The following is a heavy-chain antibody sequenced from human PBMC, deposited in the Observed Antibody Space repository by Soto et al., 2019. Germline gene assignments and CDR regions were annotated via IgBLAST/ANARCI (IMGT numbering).Heavy chain of an antibody. CDR3: ARGARNALRYFDWLFFFDY. Sequence: PGGSLRLSCASSGFTVSSNYMSLVRQAPGKGLEWVSVIYSGGSTYYADSVKGRFTISRDNSKNTLYLQMNSLRAEDTAVYYCARGARNALRYFDWLFFFDYWGQGTLVTVSS. D-gene: IGHD3-9*01. J-gene: IGHJ4*02. V-gene: IGHV3-66*01. CDR2: IYSGGST. CDR1: GFTVSSNY.